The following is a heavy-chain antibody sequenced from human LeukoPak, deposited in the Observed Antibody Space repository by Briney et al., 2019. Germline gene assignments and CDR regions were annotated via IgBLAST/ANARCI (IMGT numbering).Heavy chain of an antibody. J-gene: IGHJ6*02. CDR3: ALGTINKDFYFGMDV. V-gene: IGHV3-11*01. D-gene: IGHD2-8*01. CDR2: ISNSGSTA. Sequence: GGSLRLSCVASGFTFSDYYMTWLRQAPGKGLEWLSYISNSGSTAFYADSVKGRFTVSRDNAKRSLYLQIESLRDDDTAVYHCALGTINKDFYFGMDVWGQGTTVTVSS. CDR1: GFTFSDYY.